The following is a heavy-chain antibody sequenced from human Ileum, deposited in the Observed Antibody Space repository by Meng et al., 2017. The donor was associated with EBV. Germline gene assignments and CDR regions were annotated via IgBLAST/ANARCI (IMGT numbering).Heavy chain of an antibody. Sequence: HVQLLQAGAEGKKPGASVKLSCKASGYTFTRYPIHWVRQAPGQRPEWMGWINTDNGETEFSQKFQGRVTITRDTSATTAYMELISLRSEDTAVYYCASRPGFNIGPFDFWGQGTLVTVSS. CDR3: ASRPGFNIGPFDF. CDR1: GYTFTRYP. V-gene: IGHV1-3*04. CDR2: INTDNGET. J-gene: IGHJ4*02. D-gene: IGHD3/OR15-3a*01.